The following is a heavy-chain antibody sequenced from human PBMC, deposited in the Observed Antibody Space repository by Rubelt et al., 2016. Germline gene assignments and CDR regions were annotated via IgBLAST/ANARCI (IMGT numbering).Heavy chain of an antibody. CDR1: GYTFTSYG. Sequence: QVQLVQSGAEVKKPGASVKVSCKASGYTFTSYGISWVRQAPGQGLEWMGWISAYNGNTNYAQKRQGRVTMTRDTSTSTVYMELSSLRSEDTAVYYCARSPRYDFEDNWFDPWGQGTLVTVSS. V-gene: IGHV1-18*01. D-gene: IGHD3-3*01. J-gene: IGHJ5*02. CDR3: ARSPRYDFEDNWFDP. CDR2: ISAYNGNT.